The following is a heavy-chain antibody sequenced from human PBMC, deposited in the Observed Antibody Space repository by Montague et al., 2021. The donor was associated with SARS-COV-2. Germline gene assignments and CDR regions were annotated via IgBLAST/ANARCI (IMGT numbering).Heavy chain of an antibody. CDR2: IYYSGST. Sequence: ETLSLTCTVSGGSITTSSYEWGWLRQPPGKGLDWIGSIYYSGSTYYNPTLKSPVTISVDTSKNQFSLKVSSVTAADTAMYYCAMRGGALDDFDIWGQGTMVTVSS. V-gene: IGHV4-39*01. D-gene: IGHD4-17*01. J-gene: IGHJ3*02. CDR3: AMRGGALDDFDI. CDR1: GGSITTSSYE.